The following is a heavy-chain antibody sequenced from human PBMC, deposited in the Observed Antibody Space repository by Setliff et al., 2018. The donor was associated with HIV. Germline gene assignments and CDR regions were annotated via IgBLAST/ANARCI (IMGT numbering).Heavy chain of an antibody. Sequence: PGGSLRLSCTASGFTFDDYAMHWVRQVPGKGLEWVSGISWNSGRIGYADSVKGRFSISRDNAKNSLYLEMNSLRGDDTALYYCAKGNDAFDIWGQGTLVTVSS. V-gene: IGHV3-9*01. J-gene: IGHJ3*02. CDR2: ISWNSGRI. CDR1: GFTFDDYA. CDR3: AKGNDAFDI.